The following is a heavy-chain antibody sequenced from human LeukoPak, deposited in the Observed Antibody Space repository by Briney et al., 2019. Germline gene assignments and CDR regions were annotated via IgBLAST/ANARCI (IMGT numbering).Heavy chain of an antibody. Sequence: ASVKVSCKASGYTFASYYMHWVRQAPGQGLEWMGIINPSGGSTSYAQKFQGRVTMTRDTSTSTVYMELSSLRSEDTAVYYCAMNQWGLPVFDYWGQGTLVTVSS. CDR3: AMNQWGLPVFDY. CDR2: INPSGGST. J-gene: IGHJ4*02. CDR1: GYTFASYY. D-gene: IGHD1-26*01. V-gene: IGHV1-46*01.